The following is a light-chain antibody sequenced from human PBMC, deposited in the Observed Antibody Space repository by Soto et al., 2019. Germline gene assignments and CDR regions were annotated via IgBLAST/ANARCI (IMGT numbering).Light chain of an antibody. Sequence: EIVMTQSPATLSVSPGERATLSCRASQSVNSDLAWYQQKPGQAPRLLIYEASTRATGIPARFSGSGSGTEFTLTISSLQSEDFAVYYCQQYNNWPPYTFGQGTKVDIK. V-gene: IGKV3-15*01. CDR2: EAS. CDR1: QSVNSD. CDR3: QQYNNWPPYT. J-gene: IGKJ2*01.